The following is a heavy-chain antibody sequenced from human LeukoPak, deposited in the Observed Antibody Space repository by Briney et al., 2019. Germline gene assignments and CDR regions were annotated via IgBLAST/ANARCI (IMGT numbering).Heavy chain of an antibody. CDR2: ISTNTGNP. J-gene: IGHJ4*02. V-gene: IGHV7-4-1*02. D-gene: IGHD5-18*01. CDR3: ARGGEPSLQLWLPAPSNYFDY. Sequence: GASVKVSCKASGYTFTSYAMNWVRQAPGQGLEWMGWISTNTGNPTYAQGFTGRFVFSLDTSVSTAYLQISSLKAEDTAVYYCARGGEPSLQLWLPAPSNYFDYWGQGTLVTVSS. CDR1: GYTFTSYA.